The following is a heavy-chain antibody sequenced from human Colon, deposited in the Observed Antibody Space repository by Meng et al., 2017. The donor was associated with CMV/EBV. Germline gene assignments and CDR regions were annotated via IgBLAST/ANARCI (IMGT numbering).Heavy chain of an antibody. D-gene: IGHD3-16*02. CDR3: AKDGKGPYDYVWGSYQDF. CDR2: VSNDGTKK. CDR1: FTFSTYA. V-gene: IGHV3-30*18. J-gene: IGHJ4*02. Sequence: FTFSTYAMHWVRKAPGKGLEWVAVVSNDGTKKYYADSVKGRFTISRDNSKNTLYLQMNSLRTEDTAVFHCAKDGKGPYDYVWGSYQDFWGQGILVTVSS.